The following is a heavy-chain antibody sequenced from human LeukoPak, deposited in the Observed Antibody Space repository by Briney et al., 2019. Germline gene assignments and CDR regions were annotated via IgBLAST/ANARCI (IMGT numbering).Heavy chain of an antibody. CDR1: GGTFSSYA. V-gene: IGHV1-69*13. CDR3: AGSGTAAAGSSDYYGMDV. Sequence: SVKVSCKASGGTFSSYAISWVRQAPGQGLEWMGGIIPIFGTANYAQKFQGRVTITADESTSTAYMELSSLRSEDTAVYYCAGSGTAAAGSSDYYGMDVWGQGTTVTVSS. J-gene: IGHJ6*02. D-gene: IGHD6-13*01. CDR2: IIPIFGTA.